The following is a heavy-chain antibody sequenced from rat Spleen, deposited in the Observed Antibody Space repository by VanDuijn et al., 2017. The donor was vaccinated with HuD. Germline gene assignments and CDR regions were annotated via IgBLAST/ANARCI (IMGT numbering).Heavy chain of an antibody. CDR1: GFFITSNY. CDR3: ARWKYYDGFYKGYFDY. CDR2: ITYSGTT. J-gene: IGHJ2*01. Sequence: EVQLQESGPGLVKPSQSLSLTCSVTGFFITSNYWGWIRKFPGNKMEWVGYITYSGTTSYNPSLRRRISITRDTSKNQFFLQLNSVTTEDTATYYCARWKYYDGFYKGYFDYWGQGVMVTVSS. D-gene: IGHD1-12*03. V-gene: IGHV3-1*01.